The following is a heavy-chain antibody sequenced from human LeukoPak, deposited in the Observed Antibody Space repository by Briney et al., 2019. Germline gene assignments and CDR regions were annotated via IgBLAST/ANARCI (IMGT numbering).Heavy chain of an antibody. CDR1: GYTFTGYY. J-gene: IGHJ5*02. CDR2: INPNSGGT. Sequence: GASVEVSCKASGYTFTGYYMHWVRQAPGQGLEWMGWINPNSGGTNYAQKFQGRVTMTRDTSISTACMELSRLRSDDTAVYYCARGSCSGGSCYSVWFDPWGQGTLVTVSS. V-gene: IGHV1-2*02. D-gene: IGHD2-15*01. CDR3: ARGSCSGGSCYSVWFDP.